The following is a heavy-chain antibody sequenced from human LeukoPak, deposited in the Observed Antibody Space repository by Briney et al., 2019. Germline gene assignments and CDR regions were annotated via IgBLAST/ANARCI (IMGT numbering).Heavy chain of an antibody. CDR1: GFPFHTSW. J-gene: IGHJ5*02. CDR3: AKEDGIPRFNWFDP. V-gene: IGHV3-7*03. Sequence: GGSLRLSCAASGFPFHTSWMTWVRQAPGKGLEWVANIKQDGSEKYYVDSVKGRFTISRDNAKNSLYLQMNSLRTEDTALYYCAKEDGIPRFNWFDPWGQGTLVTVSS. D-gene: IGHD1-26*01. CDR2: IKQDGSEK.